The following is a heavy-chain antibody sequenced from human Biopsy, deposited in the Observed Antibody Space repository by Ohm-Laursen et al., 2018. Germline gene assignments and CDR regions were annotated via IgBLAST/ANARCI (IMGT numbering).Heavy chain of an antibody. CDR3: ARRDGTDGYNPYYYGMGV. CDR2: LYFSGST. J-gene: IGHJ6*02. V-gene: IGHV4-39*01. CDR1: GGSISTSTYF. D-gene: IGHD5-24*01. Sequence: SETLSLTCTVSGGSISTSTYFWGWIRQPPGRGLEWIGGLYFSGSTYYNPSLKSRVTVSVDTSNNQFPLKLNSVTAADTAVYYCARRDGTDGYNPYYYGMGVWGQGTTVTVSS.